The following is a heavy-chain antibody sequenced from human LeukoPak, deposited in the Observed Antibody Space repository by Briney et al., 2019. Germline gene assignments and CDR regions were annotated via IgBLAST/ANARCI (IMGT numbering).Heavy chain of an antibody. CDR2: IWYDGSNK. CDR1: GFTFSSYG. CDR3: ARVGDPKYYYYGMDV. J-gene: IGHJ6*02. D-gene: IGHD2-21*02. V-gene: IGHV3-33*01. Sequence: GGSLRLSCAGSGFTFSSYGMHWVRQAPGKGLEWVAVIWYDGSNKYYADSVKGRFTISRDNSKNTLYLQMNSLRAEDTAVYYCARVGDPKYYYYGMDVWGQGTTVTVSS.